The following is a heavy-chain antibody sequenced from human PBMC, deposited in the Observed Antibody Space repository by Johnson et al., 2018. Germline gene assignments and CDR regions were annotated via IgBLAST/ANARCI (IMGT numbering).Heavy chain of an antibody. CDR3: AGDWTDFDI. V-gene: IGHV1-69*01. Sequence: VGLVESGAEVTKPGSSVKVSCKASGGTFSSYAISWVRQAPGQGLAWMGGLIPIFGTANYAQKFQGRVTITADESPGPAYTELSSLRSEGTAVDDWAGDWTDFDIWGQGTMVTVSS. CDR2: LIPIFGTA. D-gene: IGHD1-1*01. CDR1: GGTFSSYA. J-gene: IGHJ3*02.